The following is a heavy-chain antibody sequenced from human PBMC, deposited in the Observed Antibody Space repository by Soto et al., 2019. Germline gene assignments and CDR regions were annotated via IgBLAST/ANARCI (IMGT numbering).Heavy chain of an antibody. CDR2: MNPNSGNT. CDR3: ARRGYSSSWYYHYYYGMDV. V-gene: IGHV1-8*01. J-gene: IGHJ6*02. Sequence: QVQLVQSGAEAKKPGASVKVSCKASRYTFTSNDINWVRQATGQGLEWMGWMNPNSGNTGYAQKFQGRVTMTRNTSISTAYMELSSLRSEDTAVYYSARRGYSSSWYYHYYYGMDVWGQGTTVTVSS. CDR1: RYTFTSND. D-gene: IGHD6-13*01.